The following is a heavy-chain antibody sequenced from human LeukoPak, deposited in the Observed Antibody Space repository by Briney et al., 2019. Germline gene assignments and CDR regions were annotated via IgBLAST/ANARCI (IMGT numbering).Heavy chain of an antibody. CDR2: IYTRGST. CDR1: GGSISSDSYY. D-gene: IGHD3-10*01. V-gene: IGHV4-61*02. J-gene: IGHJ5*02. CDR3: ARRLYVGSGTSPRLRDRFDP. Sequence: PSETLSLTCTVSGGSISSDSYYWSWIRQPAGKGLEWIWRIYTRGSTNYNPSLKSRVTISVDTSKNQFSLKLSSVTAADTAVYYCARRLYVGSGTSPRLRDRFDPWGQGTLVTVSS.